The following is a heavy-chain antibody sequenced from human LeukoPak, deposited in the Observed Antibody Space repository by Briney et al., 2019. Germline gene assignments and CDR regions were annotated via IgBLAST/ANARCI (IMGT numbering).Heavy chain of an antibody. CDR3: ARGSAVAGHFDY. Sequence: GASVKVSCKASGYTFTSYGISWVRQAPGQGLEWMGWISAYNGNTNYAQKLQGRVTMTTDTSASTAYMELSSLRSEDMAVYYCARGSAVAGHFDYWGQGTLVTVSS. CDR1: GYTFTSYG. V-gene: IGHV1-18*03. J-gene: IGHJ4*02. D-gene: IGHD6-19*01. CDR2: ISAYNGNT.